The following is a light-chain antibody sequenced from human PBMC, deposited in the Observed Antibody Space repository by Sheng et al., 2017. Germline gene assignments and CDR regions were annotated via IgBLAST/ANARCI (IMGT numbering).Light chain of an antibody. CDR3: QVFDGRGGRVV. J-gene: IGLJ3*02. V-gene: IGLV3-21*02. CDR1: DTEDRN. CDR2: ADA. Sequence: SFVLTQPPSVSVAPGQTARITCGGDDTEDRNVQWYQQRPGQAPVLVVYADADRPSGIPERFSGSNSGSTATLTITRVEGEDEAYYYCQVFDGRGGRVVFGGGTKLTVL.